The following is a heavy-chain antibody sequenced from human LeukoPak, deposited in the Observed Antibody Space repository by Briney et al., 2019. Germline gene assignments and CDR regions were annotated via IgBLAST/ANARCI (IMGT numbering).Heavy chain of an antibody. Sequence: SQTLSLTCTVSGGSISSGDYCWSWIRQPPGKGLEWIGYISYSGSTYYNPSLKSRVTISVDTSKNQFSLKLSSVTAADTAVYYCARRVVPAAIQGPDYWGQGTLVTVSS. CDR3: ARRVVPAAIQGPDY. D-gene: IGHD2-2*02. V-gene: IGHV4-30-4*08. J-gene: IGHJ4*02. CDR2: ISYSGST. CDR1: GGSISSGDYC.